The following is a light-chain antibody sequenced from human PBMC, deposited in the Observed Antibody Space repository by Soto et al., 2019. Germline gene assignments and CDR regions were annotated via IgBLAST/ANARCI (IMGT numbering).Light chain of an antibody. CDR1: QSVYNNY. V-gene: IGKV3-20*01. CDR2: GAS. CDR3: QQYGNSLT. Sequence: EIVLTQSPGTLSLSPGERVTLSCRASQSVYNNYLAWYQQRPGQAPRTLIYGASSRATGIPDRFSGSGSGTDFTLSISGLAPEDSAVYYCQQYGNSLTFGGGTKVEIK. J-gene: IGKJ4*01.